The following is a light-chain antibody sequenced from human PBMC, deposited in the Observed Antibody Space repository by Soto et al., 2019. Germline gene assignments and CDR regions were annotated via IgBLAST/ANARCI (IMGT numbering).Light chain of an antibody. CDR2: EVS. J-gene: IGLJ3*02. V-gene: IGLV2-14*01. Sequence: QSALTQPASVSGSPGQSITISCTGTSSNVGSYNFVSWYQQHPGKAPKLMIYEVSKRPSGVSSRFSASKSGNTASLTISGLQAEDEADYYCCSYATSSTLVFGGGTKLTVL. CDR1: SSNVGSYNF. CDR3: CSYATSSTLV.